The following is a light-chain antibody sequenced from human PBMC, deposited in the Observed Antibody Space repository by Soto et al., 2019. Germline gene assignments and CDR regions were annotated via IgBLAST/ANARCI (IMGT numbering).Light chain of an antibody. CDR3: CSYVSSSTFWV. Sequence: QSALTQPASVSGSPGQSITISCTGTSSVVGSYNVVSWYQQHPGKAPKLIIYEGSKRPSGVSNRFSGSKSGNTASLTISGLQAEDEADYYCCSYVSSSTFWVFGGGTKLTVL. CDR2: EGS. J-gene: IGLJ3*02. V-gene: IGLV2-23*03. CDR1: SSVVGSYNV.